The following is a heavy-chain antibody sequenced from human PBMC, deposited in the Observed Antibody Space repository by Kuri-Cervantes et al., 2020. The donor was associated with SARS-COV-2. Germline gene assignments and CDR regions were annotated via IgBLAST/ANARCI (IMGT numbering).Heavy chain of an antibody. CDR2: IWYDGSNK. CDR1: GFTISSYT. Sequence: GGSLRLSCTASGFTISSYTLTWVRQAPGKGLEWVAVIWYDGSNKYYADSVKGRFTISRDNSKNTLYLQMNSLRAEDTAVYYCARDTVRGVIRYYFDYWGQGTLVTVSS. V-gene: IGHV3-33*08. J-gene: IGHJ4*02. CDR3: ARDTVRGVIRYYFDY. D-gene: IGHD3-16*02.